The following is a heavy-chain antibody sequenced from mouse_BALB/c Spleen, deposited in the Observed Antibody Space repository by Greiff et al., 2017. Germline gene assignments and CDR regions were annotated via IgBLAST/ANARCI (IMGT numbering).Heavy chain of an antibody. J-gene: IGHJ3*01. CDR3: ANDGNDAALAY. D-gene: IGHD2-2*01. CDR1: GYTFTDYC. CDR2: IYPGSGNT. Sequence: QVQLQQSGPELVKPGASVKLSCQASGYTFTDYCINWVKQRPGQGLEWIGWIYPGSGNTKYNEKFKGTATLTVDTSSSTAYMQLSSLTSEDTAVYVCANDGNDAALAYWGQGTRVTVSA. V-gene: IGHV1-84*02.